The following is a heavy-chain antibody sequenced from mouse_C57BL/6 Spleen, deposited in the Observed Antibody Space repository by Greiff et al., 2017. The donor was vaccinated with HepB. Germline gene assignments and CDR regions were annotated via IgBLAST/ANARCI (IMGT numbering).Heavy chain of an antibody. V-gene: IGHV1-74*01. Sequence: QVQLQQPGAELVKPGASVKVSCKASGYTFTSYWMHWVKQRPGQGLEWIGRIHPSDSDTNYNQKFKGKATVTVDKSSSTAYMQLSSLTSEDSAVYYCAIYRSRPYAMDYWGQGTSVTVSS. CDR3: AIYRSRPYAMDY. CDR1: GYTFTSYW. D-gene: IGHD1-1*01. CDR2: IHPSDSDT. J-gene: IGHJ4*01.